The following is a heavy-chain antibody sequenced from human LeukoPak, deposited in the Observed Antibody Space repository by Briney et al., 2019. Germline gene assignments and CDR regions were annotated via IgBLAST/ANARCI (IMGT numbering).Heavy chain of an antibody. D-gene: IGHD1-14*01. CDR1: GGSISSSSYY. J-gene: IGHJ4*02. CDR2: IYYSGST. Sequence: SETLSLTCTVSGGSISSSSYYWGWIRQPPGKGLEWIGSIYYSGSTYYNPSLKSRVTISVDTSKNQFSLKLSSVTAADTAVYYCARKGSNHLIDYWGQGTLVTVSS. V-gene: IGHV4-39*01. CDR3: ARKGSNHLIDY.